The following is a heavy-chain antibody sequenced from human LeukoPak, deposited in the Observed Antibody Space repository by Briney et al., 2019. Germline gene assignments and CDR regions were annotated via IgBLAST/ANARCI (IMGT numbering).Heavy chain of an antibody. V-gene: IGHV3-9*01. CDR3: AKDGGYNFEIFDY. CDR2: ISWNSGSI. Sequence: GGSLRLSCAASGFTFDDYAMHWVRQAPGKGLEWVSGISWNSGSIGYADSVKGRFTISRDNAKNSLYLQMNSLRAEDTALYYCAKDGGYNFEIFDYWGQGTLVTVSS. D-gene: IGHD5-24*01. J-gene: IGHJ4*02. CDR1: GFTFDDYA.